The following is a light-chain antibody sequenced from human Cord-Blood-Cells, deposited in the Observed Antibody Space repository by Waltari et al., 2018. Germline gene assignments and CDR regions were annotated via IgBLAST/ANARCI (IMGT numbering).Light chain of an antibody. CDR3: QQSYSTPLT. J-gene: IGKJ3*01. CDR1: QSISSY. V-gene: IGKV1-39*01. CDR2: DAS. Sequence: DIQMTQSPSSLSASVGDRVTITCRASQSISSYLNWYQQKPGKAPKLLIYDASSLQSGVPSRFSGSGSGTDVTLTISSLQPEDFTTYYCQQSYSTPLTFGPGTKVDI.